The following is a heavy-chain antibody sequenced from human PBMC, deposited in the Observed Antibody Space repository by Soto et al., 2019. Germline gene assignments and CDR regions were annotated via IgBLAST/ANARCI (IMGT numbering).Heavy chain of an antibody. CDR1: GYALRDYS. CDR3: VRERDWAFDI. Sequence: GSLRLSCAASGYALRDYSMNWVRQAPGKGLEWVSYTGTRRKYTFYADSVRGRFTISRDDARNSVYLQLNSLRDEDTAVYYCVRERDWAFDIWGQGTMVTVSS. J-gene: IGHJ3*02. V-gene: IGHV3-48*02. CDR2: TGTRRKYT. D-gene: IGHD3-9*01.